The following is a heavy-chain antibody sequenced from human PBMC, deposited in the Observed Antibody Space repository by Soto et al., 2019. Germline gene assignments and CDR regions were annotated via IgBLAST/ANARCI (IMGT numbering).Heavy chain of an antibody. J-gene: IGHJ5*02. CDR3: AREVVRGVILNWFDP. Sequence: QVQLVQSGAEVKKPGASVKVSCKASGYTFTSYAMHWVHQAPGQRLEWMGWINAGNGNTKYSQKFQGRVTITRDTSASTAYMELSSLRSEDTAVYYCAREVVRGVILNWFDPWGQGTLVPVSS. D-gene: IGHD3-10*01. CDR2: INAGNGNT. CDR1: GYTFTSYA. V-gene: IGHV1-3*01.